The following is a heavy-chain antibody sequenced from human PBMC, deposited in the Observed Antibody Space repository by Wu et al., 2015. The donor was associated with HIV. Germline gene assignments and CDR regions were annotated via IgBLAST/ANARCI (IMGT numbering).Heavy chain of an antibody. Sequence: QAQLVQFGAEVKKPGSSVKVTCKASGDGFTSYAVSWVRQAPGQGLEWMGGINPNRGGTKYAQKFRGRVTMTRDTSIRTVYMELSRLRSDDTAVYYCATDFDGGQFSFYYFDYWGQGTLVTVSS. CDR3: ATDFDGGQFSFYYFDY. D-gene: IGHD3-16*02. J-gene: IGHJ4*02. V-gene: IGHV1-2*02. CDR2: INPNRGGT. CDR1: GDGFTSYA.